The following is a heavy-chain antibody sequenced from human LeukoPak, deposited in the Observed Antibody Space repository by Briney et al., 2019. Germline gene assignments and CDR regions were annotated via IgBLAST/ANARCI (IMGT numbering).Heavy chain of an antibody. CDR2: IYYSGST. D-gene: IGHD3-22*01. J-gene: IGHJ4*02. CDR3: ASSENYYDSSGYYYFDY. V-gene: IGHV4-59*01. CDR1: GGSISSYY. Sequence: SETLSLTCTVSGGSISSYYWSWIRQPPGKGLEWIGYIYYSGSTNYNPSLKSRVTISVDTSKNQFSLKLSSVTAADTAVYYCASSENYYDSSGYYYFDYWGQGTLVTVSS.